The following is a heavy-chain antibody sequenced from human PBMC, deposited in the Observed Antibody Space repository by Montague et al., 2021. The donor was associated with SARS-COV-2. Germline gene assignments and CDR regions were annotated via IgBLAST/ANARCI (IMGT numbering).Heavy chain of an antibody. Sequence: SETLSLTCAVYGGSFSAYCWSWIRQAPGKGLEWIGQINHSGGTNYSPSLKSRVTMSLDTSKNQFSLNLNSVTAADTAVYYCARGLPPPPSYYYESSGYYFDQWGQGTLVTVSS. V-gene: IGHV4-34*01. J-gene: IGHJ4*02. CDR3: ARGLPPPPSYYYESSGYYFDQ. CDR2: INHSGGT. CDR1: GGSFSAYC. D-gene: IGHD3-22*01.